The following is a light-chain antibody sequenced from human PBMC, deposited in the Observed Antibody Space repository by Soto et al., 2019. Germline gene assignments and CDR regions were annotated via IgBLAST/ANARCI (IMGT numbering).Light chain of an antibody. CDR2: GAS. CDR3: QQYGSSPPT. V-gene: IGKV3-20*01. J-gene: IGKJ1*01. Sequence: EIVLTQSPGTLSLSPGERATPSCRASQSVSSSYLAWYQQKPGQAPRLLIYGASSRATGIPDRFSGSGSGTDFTLTISRLEPEDFAVYYCQQYGSSPPTFGEGPKVEIK. CDR1: QSVSSSY.